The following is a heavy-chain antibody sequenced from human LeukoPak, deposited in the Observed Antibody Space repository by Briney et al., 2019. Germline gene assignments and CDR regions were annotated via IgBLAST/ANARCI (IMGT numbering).Heavy chain of an antibody. CDR2: IYWDDDK. Sequence: EAGPTLVNPTQTLTLTCTFSGFSLITGGVDVGWIRQPPGKALEWLALIYWDDDKRYSPSLKSRLTITRDASKNQVVLTMTNMDPVDTATYYCAHRGMRNWFDPWGQGTLVIVSS. J-gene: IGHJ5*02. CDR3: AHRGMRNWFDP. V-gene: IGHV2-5*02. CDR1: GFSLITGGVD.